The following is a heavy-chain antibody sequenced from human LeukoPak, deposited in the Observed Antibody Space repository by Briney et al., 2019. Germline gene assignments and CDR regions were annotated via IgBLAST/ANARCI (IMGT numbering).Heavy chain of an antibody. V-gene: IGHV3-30-3*01. CDR2: ISYDGSHK. CDR3: TRGLGKYCSGGSCYSTVGFDY. Sequence: GGSLRLSCAASGFTFSNYAIHWVRQAPGKGLEWVAVISYDGSHKYYADSVKGRFTISRDNSKNTLYLQINSLRAEDTAVYYCTRGLGKYCSGGSCYSTVGFDYWGQGTLVTVSS. J-gene: IGHJ4*02. CDR1: GFTFSNYA. D-gene: IGHD2-15*01.